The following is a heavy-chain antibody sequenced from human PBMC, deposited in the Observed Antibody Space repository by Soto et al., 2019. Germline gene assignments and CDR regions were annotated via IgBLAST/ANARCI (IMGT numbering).Heavy chain of an antibody. J-gene: IGHJ4*02. CDR3: ARAITIFGVVIEYYFDY. CDR1: GYTFTSYY. CDR2: INPSGGST. D-gene: IGHD3-3*01. Sequence: ASGKVSCKASGYTFTSYYMHWVRQAPGQGLEWMGIINPSGGSTSYAQKFQGRVTMTRDTSTSTVYMELSSLRSEDTAVYYCARAITIFGVVIEYYFDYWGQGTLVTVSS. V-gene: IGHV1-46*01.